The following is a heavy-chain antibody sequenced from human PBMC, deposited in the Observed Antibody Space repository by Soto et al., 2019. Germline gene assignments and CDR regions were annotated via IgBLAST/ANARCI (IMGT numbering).Heavy chain of an antibody. CDR2: IYYSGST. Sequence: SETLSLTCTVSGDSISSYYWSWLRQPPGKGLEWIGYIYYSGSTNYNPSLKSRVTISVDTSKNQFSLKLSSVTAADTAVYYCAREVWLGDPENNWVDPWGQGTLVTVSS. CDR3: AREVWLGDPENNWVDP. J-gene: IGHJ5*02. D-gene: IGHD3-10*01. V-gene: IGHV4-59*01. CDR1: GDSISSYY.